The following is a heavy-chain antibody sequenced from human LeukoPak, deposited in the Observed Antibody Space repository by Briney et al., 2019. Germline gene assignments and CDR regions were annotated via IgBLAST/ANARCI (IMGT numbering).Heavy chain of an antibody. J-gene: IGHJ4*02. CDR2: IYSGGST. Sequence: GGSLRLSCAASGFTVSSNYMSWVRQAPGKGLEWVSVIYSGGSTYYADSVKGRFTISRDNSKNTLYLQMNSLRAEDTAVYYCARDHTTATGSFDYWGQGTLVTVFS. D-gene: IGHD1-1*01. CDR1: GFTVSSNY. CDR3: ARDHTTATGSFDY. V-gene: IGHV3-53*01.